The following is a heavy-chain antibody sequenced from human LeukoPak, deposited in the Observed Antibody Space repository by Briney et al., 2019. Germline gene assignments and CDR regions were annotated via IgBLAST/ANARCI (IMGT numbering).Heavy chain of an antibody. CDR1: GFSFSSYA. CDR2: MKGGGGDT. D-gene: IGHD3-3*02. J-gene: IGHJ5*02. CDR3: ARHFSHSITSTDTVWFDP. V-gene: IGHV3-23*01. Sequence: GGSLRLSCAASGFSFSSYAMSWVRQAPARGLEWVSSMKGGGGDTFYADSVKGRFTLSRDDSRNTVYLQLNSLKASDTAIYYCARHFSHSITSTDTVWFDPWGQGTLVTVSS.